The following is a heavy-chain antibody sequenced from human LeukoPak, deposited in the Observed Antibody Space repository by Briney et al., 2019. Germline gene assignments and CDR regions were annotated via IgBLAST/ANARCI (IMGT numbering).Heavy chain of an antibody. CDR1: RGSISSSNYY. CDR2: IYYSGTT. CDR3: ARGQSKDWGADY. V-gene: IGHV4-39*07. Sequence: SETLSLTCSVSRGSISSSNYYWGWIRQPPGKGLEWIGNIYYSGTTYYNPSLPSLKSRVTILVDTSKNQFSLKLSSVTAADTAVYYCARGQSKDWGADYWGQGTLVTVSS. J-gene: IGHJ4*02. D-gene: IGHD7-27*01.